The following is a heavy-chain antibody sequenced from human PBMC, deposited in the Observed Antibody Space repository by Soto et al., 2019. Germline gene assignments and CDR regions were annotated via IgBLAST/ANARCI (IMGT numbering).Heavy chain of an antibody. CDR2: ISGSGGST. J-gene: IGHJ6*02. CDR3: AKYSGDFPVYNGLNV. Sequence: SGGSLRLSCAASGFTFSSYAMSWVRQAPGKGLEWVSAISGSGGSTYYADSVKGRFTISRDNSKNTLYLQMNSLRAEDTAVYYCAKYSGDFPVYNGLNVWGQGTTVTVSS. D-gene: IGHD1-26*01. V-gene: IGHV3-23*01. CDR1: GFTFSSYA.